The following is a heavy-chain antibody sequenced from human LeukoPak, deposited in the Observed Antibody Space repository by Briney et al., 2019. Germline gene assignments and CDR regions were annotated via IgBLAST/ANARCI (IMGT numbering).Heavy chain of an antibody. J-gene: IGHJ4*02. CDR3: ARLSGNYAY. Sequence: GASVKVSCKASGYIFTSYYMHWVRQAPGQGLEWMGLINPSGGRTNYAQKFQGRVTMTRDMSTSTVYMELSRLKSDDTAVYYCARLSGNYAYWGQGTLVTVS. CDR2: INPSGGRT. V-gene: IGHV1-46*01. CDR1: GYIFTSYY. D-gene: IGHD1-26*01.